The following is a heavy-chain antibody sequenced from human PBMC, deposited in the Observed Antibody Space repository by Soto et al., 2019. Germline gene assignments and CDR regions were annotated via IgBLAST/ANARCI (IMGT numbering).Heavy chain of an antibody. Sequence: PSETLSLTCTVSGGSISSYYWSWIRQPPGKGLEWIGYIYYSGSTNYNPSLKSRVTISVDTSKNQFSLKLSSVTAADTAVYYCARRSYYYDSSVVWFDPWGQGTLVTVSS. J-gene: IGHJ5*02. D-gene: IGHD3-22*01. CDR1: GGSISSYY. CDR3: ARRSYYYDSSVVWFDP. V-gene: IGHV4-59*08. CDR2: IYYSGST.